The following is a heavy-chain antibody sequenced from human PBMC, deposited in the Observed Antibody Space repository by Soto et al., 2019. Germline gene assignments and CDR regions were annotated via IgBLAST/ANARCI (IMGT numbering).Heavy chain of an antibody. CDR3: AKGSSAVRPYYFDY. CDR2: ISGSGAST. CDR1: GFTFSSSA. Sequence: EVHLLGSGGGLVQTGGSMRLSCAASGFTFSSSAMSWVRQAPGKGLEWVSAISGSGASTYYADSVKGRFTISRDNSKNTNYLQMNSLRDEDTAVYYCAKGSSAVRPYYFDYWGQGTLVTVSS. V-gene: IGHV3-23*01. J-gene: IGHJ4*02. D-gene: IGHD3-22*01.